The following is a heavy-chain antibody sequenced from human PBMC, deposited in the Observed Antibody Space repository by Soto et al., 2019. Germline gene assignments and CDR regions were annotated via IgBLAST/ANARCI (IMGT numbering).Heavy chain of an antibody. CDR3: ARGGYSGYGHNY. CDR1: GGTFSSYA. V-gene: IGHV1-69*13. D-gene: IGHD5-12*01. Sequence: SVKVSCKASGGTFSSYAISWVRQAPGQGLEWMGGIIPIFGTANYAQKFQGRVTITADESTSTAYMELSSLRSEDTAVYYCARGGYSGYGHNYWGQGTLVTVSS. J-gene: IGHJ4*02. CDR2: IIPIFGTA.